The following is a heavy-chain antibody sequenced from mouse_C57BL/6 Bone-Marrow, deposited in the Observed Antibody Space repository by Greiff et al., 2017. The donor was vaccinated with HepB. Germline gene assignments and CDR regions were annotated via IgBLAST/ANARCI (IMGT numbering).Heavy chain of an antibody. CDR3: AVLITTVVDYYAMDY. CDR1: GYTFTSYW. CDR2: IHPSDSDT. J-gene: IGHJ4*01. Sequence: VQLQQPGAELVKPGASVKVSCKASGYTFTSYWMPWVQQRPGQGLEWIGRIHPSDSDTNYNQKFKGKATLTVDKSSSTAYMQLSSLTSEDSAVYYCAVLITTVVDYYAMDYWGQGTSVTVSS. V-gene: IGHV1-74*01. D-gene: IGHD1-1*01.